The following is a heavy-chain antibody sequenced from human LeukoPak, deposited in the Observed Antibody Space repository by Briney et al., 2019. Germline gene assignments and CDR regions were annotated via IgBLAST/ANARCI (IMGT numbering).Heavy chain of an antibody. CDR3: ATVGRRGDFDY. CDR1: GYTFTSYD. CDR2: MNPNSGNT. Sequence: ASVKVSCKASGYTFTSYDINWVRQATGQGLEWMGWMNPNSGNTVYAQKFQGRVTITRNTSISTAYMELSSLRSEDTAVYYCATVGRRGDFDYWGQGTLVTVSS. J-gene: IGHJ4*02. V-gene: IGHV1-8*03. D-gene: IGHD3-16*01.